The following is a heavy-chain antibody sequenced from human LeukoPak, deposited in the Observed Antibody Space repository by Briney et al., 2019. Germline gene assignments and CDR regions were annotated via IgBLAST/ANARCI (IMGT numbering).Heavy chain of an antibody. J-gene: IGHJ4*02. D-gene: IGHD2-2*01. CDR2: INPSGGST. V-gene: IGHV1-46*01. Sequence: ASVKVSCKASGYRFTSYDMHWVRQAPGQGLEWMGIINPSGGSTSYAQRLQGRVAMTRDTSTTTVYMEVNSLTSEDTAVYFCARDGPTAAPFDYWGQGTLVTVSS. CDR1: GYRFTSYD. CDR3: ARDGPTAAPFDY.